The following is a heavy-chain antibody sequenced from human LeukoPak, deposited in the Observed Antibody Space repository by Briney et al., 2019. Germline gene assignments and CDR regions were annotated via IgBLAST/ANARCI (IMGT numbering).Heavy chain of an antibody. Sequence: GGSLRLSCAASGFTFSSYATHWVRQAPGKGLEWVAVISYDGSNKYYADSVKGRFTISRDNSKNTLYLQMNSLRAEDTAVYYCARDYGDYEFSYYFDYWGQGTLVTVSS. CDR1: GFTFSSYA. D-gene: IGHD4-17*01. CDR2: ISYDGSNK. CDR3: ARDYGDYEFSYYFDY. J-gene: IGHJ4*02. V-gene: IGHV3-30-3*01.